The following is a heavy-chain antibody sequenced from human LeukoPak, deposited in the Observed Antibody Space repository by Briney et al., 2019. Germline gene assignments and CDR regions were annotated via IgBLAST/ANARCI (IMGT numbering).Heavy chain of an antibody. CDR1: GGSISSGSYY. CDR3: ARDSDAFDI. J-gene: IGHJ3*02. V-gene: IGHV4-39*07. Sequence: SETLSLTCTVSGGSISSGSYYWGWIRQPPGKGLEWIGYIYYTGSTYYNPSLKSRVTISVDTSKNQFSLKLSSMTAADTAVYYCARDSDAFDIWGQGTMVTVSS. CDR2: IYYTGST.